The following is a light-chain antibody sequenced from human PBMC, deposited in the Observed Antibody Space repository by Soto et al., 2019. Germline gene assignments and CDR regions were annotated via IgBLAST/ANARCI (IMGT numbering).Light chain of an antibody. V-gene: IGLV2-14*01. CDR2: EVS. CDR3: SSYTSSNIWV. J-gene: IGLJ3*02. Sequence: QSALTQPASVSGSPGQSITISCTGTSSDVGGYNYVSWYQQHPGKAPKVMIYEVSNRPSGVSNRFSGSKSGSTASLTISGLQAEDEADYYCSSYTSSNIWVFGGGTKVTVL. CDR1: SSDVGGYNY.